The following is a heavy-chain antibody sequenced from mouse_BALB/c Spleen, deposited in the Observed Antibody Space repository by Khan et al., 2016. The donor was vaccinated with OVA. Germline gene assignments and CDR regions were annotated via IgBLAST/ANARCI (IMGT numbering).Heavy chain of an antibody. V-gene: IGHV1S135*01. CDR1: GHSFTSYY. D-gene: IGHD2-4*01. CDR3: TRHDYVAWFTY. CDR2: INPFSGGA. Sequence: IQLLQSGPELMKPGSSVKISCKASGHSFTSYYINWVMQSHGKSLEWIGYINPFSGGATYNHKFKGQSTLTVDKSSSTAYIHLINLTSEDSAVYFCTRHDYVAWFTYWGQGTLVTVSS. J-gene: IGHJ3*01.